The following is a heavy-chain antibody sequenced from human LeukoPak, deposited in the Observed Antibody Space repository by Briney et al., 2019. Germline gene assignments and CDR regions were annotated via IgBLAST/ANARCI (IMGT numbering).Heavy chain of an antibody. D-gene: IGHD6-19*01. Sequence: VGGFDPEDGETIYAQKFQGRVTMTEDTSTDTAYMELSSLRSEDTAVYYCATGYSSGWSFDYWGQGTLVTVSS. CDR2: FDPEDGET. J-gene: IGHJ4*02. V-gene: IGHV1-24*01. CDR3: ATGYSSGWSFDY.